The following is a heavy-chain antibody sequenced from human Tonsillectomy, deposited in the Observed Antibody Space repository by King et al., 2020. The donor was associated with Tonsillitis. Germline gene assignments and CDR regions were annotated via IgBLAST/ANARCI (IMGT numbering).Heavy chain of an antibody. V-gene: IGHV3-9*01. CDR1: GFTFDDYA. Sequence: VQLVESGGGLVQPGRSLRLSCAASGFTFDDYAMHWVRQAPGKGLEWVSGISYNGGSTNYADSVKGRFTISRDSAKNSLYLQMNSLRVEDTALYYCANARGAISDYFFDFWGQGTLVTVSS. CDR3: ANARGAISDYFFDF. CDR2: ISYNGGST. J-gene: IGHJ4*02. D-gene: IGHD1-26*01.